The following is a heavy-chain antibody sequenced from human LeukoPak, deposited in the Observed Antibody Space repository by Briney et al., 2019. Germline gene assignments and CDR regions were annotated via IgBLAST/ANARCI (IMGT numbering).Heavy chain of an antibody. CDR2: ISGDGGRT. V-gene: IGHV3-23*01. CDR3: AKVNWCSASCADA. Sequence: SWVRQSPVKGLEWVSGISGDGGRTWYAGSVKGRFTISRDNSKNTLSLQMNSLRAEDTAVYYCAKVNWCSASCADAWGQGTLVTVSS. J-gene: IGHJ4*02. D-gene: IGHD2-2*01.